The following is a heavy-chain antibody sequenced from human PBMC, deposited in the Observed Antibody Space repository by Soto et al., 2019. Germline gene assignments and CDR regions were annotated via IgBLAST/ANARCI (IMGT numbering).Heavy chain of an antibody. Sequence: SETLSLTCTVSGGSISSYYWSWIRQPPGKGLEWIGYIYYSGSTNYNPSLKSRVTISVDTSKNQFSLKLSSVTAADTAVYYCARYCISTSCYAGLDYWGQGTLVTVSS. V-gene: IGHV4-59*08. CDR1: GGSISSYY. CDR2: IYYSGST. CDR3: ARYCISTSCYAGLDY. D-gene: IGHD2-2*01. J-gene: IGHJ4*02.